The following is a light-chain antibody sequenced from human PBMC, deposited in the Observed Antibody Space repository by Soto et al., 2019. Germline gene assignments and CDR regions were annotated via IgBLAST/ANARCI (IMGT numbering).Light chain of an antibody. CDR1: QSVSSGH. J-gene: IGKJ1*01. Sequence: ENVLTQSPDTLSLSPGGRATLSCRASQSVSSGHLAWYQQKPGQAPRLLIYGVSSRATGIPDRFSGSGSGTDFALTITRLEPEDFAVYYCQQYGSSPWTFGQGTKVDIK. CDR3: QQYGSSPWT. CDR2: GVS. V-gene: IGKV3-20*01.